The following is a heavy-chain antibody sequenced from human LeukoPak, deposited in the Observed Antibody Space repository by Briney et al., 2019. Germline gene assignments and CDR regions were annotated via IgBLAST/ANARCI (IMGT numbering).Heavy chain of an antibody. CDR1: GYTFTSYD. CDR2: MNPNSGNT. D-gene: IGHD3-22*01. CDR3: ARYHSSGYYPHPCDY. Sequence: ASVKVSCKASGYTFTSYDINWVRHATGQGLELMGWMNPNSGNTGYAQKFQGRVTMTRNTSISTAYMELSSLRSEDTAVYYCARYHSSGYYPHPCDYWGQGTLVTVSS. V-gene: IGHV1-8*01. J-gene: IGHJ4*02.